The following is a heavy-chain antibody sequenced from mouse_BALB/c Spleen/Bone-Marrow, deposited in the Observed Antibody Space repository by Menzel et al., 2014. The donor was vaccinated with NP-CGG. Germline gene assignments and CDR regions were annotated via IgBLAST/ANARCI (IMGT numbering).Heavy chain of an antibody. CDR2: IDPANGNT. V-gene: IGHV14-3*02. CDR3: ARNYGYGKSFAY. J-gene: IGHJ3*01. Sequence: EVQLHQSGAELVKPGASVKLSCTASGFNIKDTYMHWVKQRPEQGLEWIGRIDPANGNTKYDPKFQGEATITADTSSNTAYLQLSSLTSEDTAVYYCARNYGYGKSFAYWGQGTLVTVSA. CDR1: GFNIKDTY. D-gene: IGHD2-2*01.